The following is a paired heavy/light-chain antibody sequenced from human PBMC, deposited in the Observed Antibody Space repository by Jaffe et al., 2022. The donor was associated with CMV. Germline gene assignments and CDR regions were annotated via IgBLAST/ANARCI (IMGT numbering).Light chain of an antibody. V-gene: IGKV2-30*01. CDR3: MQATHWPLT. CDR1: QSLVYSDGNTY. CDR2: KVS. Sequence: DVVMTQSPLSLPVTLGQPASISCRSSQSLVYSDGNTYLTWFQQRPGQSPRRLIYKVSNRDSGVPDRFSGSGSGTDFTLKISRVEAEDVGIYFCMQATHWPLTFGGGTKVEIK. J-gene: IGKJ4*01.
Heavy chain of an antibody. Sequence: VQLVESGGGVVQPGRSLRLSCAASGFTFTNYGIHWVRQAPGKGLEWVAVISSDGSDKSYADSMKGRFTISRDNSKNTLSLQMNSLRAEDTAVYYCGRSNTSSWYGGIDYWGLGTLVTVSS. V-gene: IGHV3-33*08. CDR1: GFTFTNYG. J-gene: IGHJ4*02. CDR2: ISSDGSDK. CDR3: GRSNTSSWYGGIDY. D-gene: IGHD6-13*01.